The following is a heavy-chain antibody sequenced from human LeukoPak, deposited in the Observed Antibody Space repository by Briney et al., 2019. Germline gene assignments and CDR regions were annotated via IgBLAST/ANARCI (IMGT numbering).Heavy chain of an antibody. CDR3: ARPRYSDGPGGIDY. Sequence: DSVKVSCTAFRHTFSPSYMNWGRQAPRHGGEGLGGINPNIGGTNNAQKFQGRVTMTRDTSISTAYMELSRLRSDDTAVYYCARPRYSDGPGGIDYWGQGTLVTVSS. V-gene: IGHV1-2*02. CDR1: RHTFSPSY. CDR2: INPNIGGT. J-gene: IGHJ4*02. D-gene: IGHD5-18*01.